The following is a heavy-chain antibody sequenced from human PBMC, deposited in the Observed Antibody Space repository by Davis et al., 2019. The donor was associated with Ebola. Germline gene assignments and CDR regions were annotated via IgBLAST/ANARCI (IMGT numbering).Heavy chain of an antibody. D-gene: IGHD6-13*01. CDR1: GFTFSSYA. V-gene: IGHV3-23*01. CDR3: ARDLALAALGY. CDR2: ISGSGGST. Sequence: GESLKISCAASGFTFSSYAMSWVRQAPGKGLEWVSAISGSGGSTYYADSVKGRFTISRDNSKNTLYLQMNSLRAEDTAVYYCARDLALAALGYWGQGTLVTVSS. J-gene: IGHJ4*02.